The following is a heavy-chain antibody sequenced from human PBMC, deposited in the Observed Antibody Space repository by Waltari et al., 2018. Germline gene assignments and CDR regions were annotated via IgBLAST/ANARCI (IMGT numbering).Heavy chain of an antibody. Sequence: QVQLVQSGAEVKKPGSSVKVACKASGGNFSSYAISWVRQAPGQGLEWMGGIIPIFGTANYAQKFQGRVTITADESTSTAYMELSSLRSEDTAVYYCARGRDSSGYYAVFDPWGQGTLVTVSS. CDR1: GGNFSSYA. CDR2: IIPIFGTA. CDR3: ARGRDSSGYYAVFDP. J-gene: IGHJ5*02. D-gene: IGHD3-22*01. V-gene: IGHV1-69*01.